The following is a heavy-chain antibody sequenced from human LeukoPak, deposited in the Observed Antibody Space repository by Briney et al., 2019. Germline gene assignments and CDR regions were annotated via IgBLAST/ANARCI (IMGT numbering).Heavy chain of an antibody. D-gene: IGHD2-2*03. CDR2: IYPDESNI. CDR1: GYSLPTYW. V-gene: IGHV5-51*01. J-gene: IGHJ4*02. Sequence: GESLKISCKGSGYSLPTYWIAWVRQMPGKGLEWMGIIYPDESNIRHSPSFQGQVTISADKSISTAYLQWSSLKASDTAMYYCARPPSRGYSSSFEYWGQGTLVTVSS. CDR3: ARPPSRGYSSSFEY.